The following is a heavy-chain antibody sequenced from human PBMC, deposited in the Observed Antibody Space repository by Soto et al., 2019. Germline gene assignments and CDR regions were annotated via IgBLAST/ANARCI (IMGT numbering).Heavy chain of an antibody. CDR2: FDPEDGET. Sequence: ASVKVSCKVSGYTLTELSMHWVRQAPGKGLEWMGGFDPEDGETIYAQKFQGRVTMTEDTSTDTAYMELSSLRSEDTAVYYCATDPRFPIAAGTGYYGMDVWGQGTTVTVSS. CDR3: ATDPRFPIAAGTGYYGMDV. V-gene: IGHV1-24*01. D-gene: IGHD6-13*01. J-gene: IGHJ6*02. CDR1: GYTLTELS.